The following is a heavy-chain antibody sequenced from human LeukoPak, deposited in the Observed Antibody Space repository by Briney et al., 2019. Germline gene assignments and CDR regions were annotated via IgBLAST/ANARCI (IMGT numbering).Heavy chain of an antibody. Sequence: SETLSLTCTVSGASISSDYWNWIRQPLGKGLEWIGHIYYNGSTSYNPSLKSRVTISVDTSKNQFSLKLKSVTAADTAVYFCASLGFWGQGTLVTVSS. J-gene: IGHJ4*02. D-gene: IGHD7-27*01. CDR3: ASLGF. CDR1: GASISSDY. V-gene: IGHV4-59*01. CDR2: IYYNGST.